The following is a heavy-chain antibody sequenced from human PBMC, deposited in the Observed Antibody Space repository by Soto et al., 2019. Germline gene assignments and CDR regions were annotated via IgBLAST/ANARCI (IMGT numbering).Heavy chain of an antibody. J-gene: IGHJ6*02. V-gene: IGHV4-59*01. CDR3: AREGWGTGMDV. CDR1: GGSISSYY. D-gene: IGHD3-16*01. Sequence: SETLSLTCTISGGSISSYYWSWIRQPPGKGLEWIGYIYYSGSTNYNPSLKSRVTISVDTSKNQFSLKLSSVTAADTAVYYCAREGWGTGMDVWGQGTTVTVSS. CDR2: IYYSGST.